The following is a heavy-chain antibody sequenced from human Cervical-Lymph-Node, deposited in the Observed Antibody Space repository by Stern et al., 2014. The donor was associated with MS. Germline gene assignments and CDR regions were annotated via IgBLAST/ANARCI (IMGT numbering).Heavy chain of an antibody. J-gene: IGHJ4*02. CDR2: TNTYNANT. D-gene: IGHD3-9*01. CDR1: GYTFTSHA. CDR3: ARGEAGTGYDY. Sequence: QMQLVQSGAEVKKPGASVKVSCKASGYTFTSHAISWVRQAPGQGLEWMGWTNTYNANTNYAQKFQGRVTMTTDTSTSTAYMEVRSLRSDDTAVYYCARGEAGTGYDYWGQGTLVTVSS. V-gene: IGHV1-18*01.